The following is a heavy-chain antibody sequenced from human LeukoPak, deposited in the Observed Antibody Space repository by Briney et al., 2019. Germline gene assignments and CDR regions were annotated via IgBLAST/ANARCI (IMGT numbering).Heavy chain of an antibody. J-gene: IGHJ4*03. D-gene: IGHD2-2*01. CDR3: ARGRSHAD. CDR2: VSPKTGDT. Sequence: ASVKVSCKASGYSLSNYDINWIRQATGQGLDWMGWVSPKTGDTGYTQKFRGRVTMTWNTSINTAYMELSGLRSDDTAVYYCARGRSHADWGQGTPVTVSS. V-gene: IGHV1-8*01. CDR1: GYSLSNYD.